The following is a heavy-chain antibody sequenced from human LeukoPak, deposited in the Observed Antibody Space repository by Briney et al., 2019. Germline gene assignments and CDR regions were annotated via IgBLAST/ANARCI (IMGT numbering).Heavy chain of an antibody. CDR2: IIPIFGTA. D-gene: IGHD6-19*01. J-gene: IGHJ3*02. CDR1: GGTFSSYA. V-gene: IGHV1-69*13. Sequence: ASVKVSCKASGGTFSSYAISWVRQAPGQGLEWMGGIIPIFGTANYAQKFQGRVTITADESTSTAYMELSSLRSEDTAVYYCARVVSYSSGWYYDAFDIWGQGTMVTVSS. CDR3: ARVVSYSSGWYYDAFDI.